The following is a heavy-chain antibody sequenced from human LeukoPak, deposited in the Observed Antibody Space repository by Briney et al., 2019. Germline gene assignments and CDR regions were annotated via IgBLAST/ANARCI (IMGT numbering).Heavy chain of an antibody. D-gene: IGHD5-18*01. CDR2: IYHSGST. J-gene: IGHJ4*02. V-gene: IGHV4-30-2*01. CDR1: GGSISSGGYS. Sequence: SETLSLTCAVSGGSISSGGYSWSWIRQPPGKGLEWIGYIYHSGSTYYNPSLKSRVTISVDRSKNQFSLKLSSVTAADTAVCYCARIGSYGPPSVDYWGQGTLVTVSS. CDR3: ARIGSYGPPSVDY.